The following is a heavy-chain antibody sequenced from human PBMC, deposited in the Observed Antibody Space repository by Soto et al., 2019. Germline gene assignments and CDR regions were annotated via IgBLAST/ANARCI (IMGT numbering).Heavy chain of an antibody. CDR2: IWYDGSNK. CDR1: GFTFSSYG. J-gene: IGHJ2*01. Sequence: QVQLVESGGGVVQPGRSLRLSCAASGFTFSSYGMHWVRQAPGKGLEWVAVIWYDGSNKYYADSVKGRFTISRDNSKNTLYLQMNSLRAEDTAVYYCARGSQDIVVVVAARDWYFDRWGRGTLVTVSS. V-gene: IGHV3-33*01. D-gene: IGHD2-15*01. CDR3: ARGSQDIVVVVAARDWYFDR.